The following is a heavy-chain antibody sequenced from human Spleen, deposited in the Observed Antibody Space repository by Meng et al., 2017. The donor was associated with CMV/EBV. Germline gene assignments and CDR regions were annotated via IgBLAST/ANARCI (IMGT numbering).Heavy chain of an antibody. J-gene: IGHJ3*02. D-gene: IGHD1-26*01. Sequence: SETLSLTCTVSGDSISTSSYYWGWIRQPPGKGLEWIGTIYYSGTTYYNPFLKTRVTISVDTSKNQFSLRLSFVTAADTAVFYCARTSGTYRDPFDIWGQGSMVTVSS. CDR2: IYYSGTT. CDR3: ARTSGTYRDPFDI. CDR1: GDSISTSSYY. V-gene: IGHV4-39*07.